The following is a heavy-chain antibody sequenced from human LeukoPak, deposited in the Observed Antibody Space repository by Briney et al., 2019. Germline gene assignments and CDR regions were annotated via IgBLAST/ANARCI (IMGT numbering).Heavy chain of an antibody. CDR3: AREVDSSGWYGGGAFDI. D-gene: IGHD6-19*01. V-gene: IGHV4-59*01. CDR2: IYYSGST. Sequence: NPSETLSLTCTVSGGSISSYYWSWIRQPPGEGLEWIGYIYYSGSTNYNPPLKSRVTTSVDTSKNQFSLKLSSVTAADTAVYYCAREVDSSGWYGGGAFDIWGQGTMVTVSS. J-gene: IGHJ3*02. CDR1: GGSISSYY.